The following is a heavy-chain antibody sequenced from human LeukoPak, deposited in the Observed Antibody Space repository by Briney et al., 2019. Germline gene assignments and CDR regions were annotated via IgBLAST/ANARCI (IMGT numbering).Heavy chain of an antibody. CDR2: ISHSRST. D-gene: IGHD3-22*01. Sequence: PSETLSVTCAVYGGSFSDYFWSWIRQPPGEGLEWVGEISHSRSTTYNPSLRSRVTISGDTSTKQFSLKLSSVTAADTAVYYCVTYYYGSSAPKRNYWGQGILVTVSS. CDR3: VTYYYGSSAPKRNY. J-gene: IGHJ4*02. V-gene: IGHV4-34*01. CDR1: GGSFSDYF.